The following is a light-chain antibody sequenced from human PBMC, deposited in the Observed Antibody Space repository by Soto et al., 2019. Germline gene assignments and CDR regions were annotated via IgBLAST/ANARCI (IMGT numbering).Light chain of an antibody. J-gene: IGKJ5*01. CDR1: QSVSNN. CDR3: QQYDQWPIT. CDR2: DAS. V-gene: IGKV3-15*01. Sequence: IVMTQSPATLSVSPGERVTLSCRASQSVSNNLAWYQQKPGQAPRLLIYDASTRATAIPARFSGSGSGTEFTLTISSLQSEDFAVYFCQQYDQWPITFGQGTRLE.